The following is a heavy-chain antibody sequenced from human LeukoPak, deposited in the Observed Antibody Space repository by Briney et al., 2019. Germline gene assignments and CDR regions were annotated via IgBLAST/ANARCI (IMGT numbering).Heavy chain of an antibody. D-gene: IGHD5-12*01. CDR1: GFTFSSYS. CDR2: ISSSSTFI. V-gene: IGHV3-21*01. CDR3: ARHSGYESFDY. J-gene: IGHJ4*02. Sequence: GRSLRLSCAASGFTFSSYSMNWVRQAPGKGLEWVSCISSSSTFIYYADSVKGRFTISRDNAKNSLYLQMNSLRAEDTALYYCARHSGYESFDYWGQGTLVTVSS.